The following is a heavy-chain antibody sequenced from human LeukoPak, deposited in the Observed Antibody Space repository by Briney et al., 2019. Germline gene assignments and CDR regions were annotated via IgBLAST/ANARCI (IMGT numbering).Heavy chain of an antibody. D-gene: IGHD3-10*01. J-gene: IGHJ4*02. CDR3: ARDSAWFGELSYFDY. Sequence: GRSLRLSCAASGFTFSSYGMHWVRQAPGKGLEWGAVIWYDGSNKYYADSVKGRFTISRDNSKNTLYLQMNSLRAEDTAVYYCARDSAWFGELSYFDYWGQGTLVTVSS. V-gene: IGHV3-33*01. CDR1: GFTFSSYG. CDR2: IWYDGSNK.